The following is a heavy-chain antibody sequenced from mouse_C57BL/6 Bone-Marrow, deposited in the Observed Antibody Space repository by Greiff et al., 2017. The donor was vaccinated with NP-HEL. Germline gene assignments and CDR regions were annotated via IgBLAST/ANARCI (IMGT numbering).Heavy chain of an antibody. D-gene: IGHD1-1*01. CDR3: ARSRYPFAY. CDR1: GYTFTSYW. Sequence: QVQLQQSGAELVRPGSSVKLSCKASGYTFTSYWLAWGQPRPGQGLEWIGNIYPSDSETHYKQKFKDKATLTVDKSSSTAYMQLSSLTSEDSAVYYCARSRYPFAYWGQGTLVTVSA. J-gene: IGHJ3*01. CDR2: IYPSDSET. V-gene: IGHV1-61*01.